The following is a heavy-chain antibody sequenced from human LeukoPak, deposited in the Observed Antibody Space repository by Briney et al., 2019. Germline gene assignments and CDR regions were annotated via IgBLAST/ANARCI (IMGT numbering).Heavy chain of an antibody. CDR2: ISSSSSYI. V-gene: IGHV3-21*01. CDR3: ATLPWGDAFDI. CDR1: GFTFSSYS. D-gene: IGHD1-26*01. Sequence: PGGSLRLSCATSGFTFSSYSMNWVRQAPGKGLEWVSSISSSSSYIYYADSVKGRFTISRDNAKNSLYLQMNSLRAEDTAVYYCATLPWGDAFDIWGQGTMVTVSS. J-gene: IGHJ3*02.